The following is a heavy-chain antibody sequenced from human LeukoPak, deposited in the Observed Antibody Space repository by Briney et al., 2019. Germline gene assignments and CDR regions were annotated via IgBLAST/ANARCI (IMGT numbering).Heavy chain of an antibody. CDR1: GVSVGSAGYY. D-gene: IGHD1-26*01. CDR3: ARSQSQSGSYRYYFTY. CDR2: MYYSGNS. J-gene: IGHJ4*02. Sequence: PSETLSLTCSVSGVSVGSAGYYWTWIRQPPGKGLEWIGYMYYSGNSNYNPFLKSRVTMSLDPSKNRFSLKLSSVTAADTAVYYCARSQSQSGSYRYYFTYWGQGTTVTVSS. V-gene: IGHV4-61*08.